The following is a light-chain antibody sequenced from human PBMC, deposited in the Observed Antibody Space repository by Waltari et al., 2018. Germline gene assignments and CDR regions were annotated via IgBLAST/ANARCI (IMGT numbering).Light chain of an antibody. CDR1: QHSAGY. Sequence: AIRLTQSPSSVSASAGDRVTITCRASQHSAGYLAWYQQKPGKAPKLLIFGASTLQRGVPSRFSGSGSGTDFTLTISYLQSEDFATYYCQHFYSYPQTFGQGTKVELK. J-gene: IGKJ1*01. V-gene: IGKV1-8*01. CDR3: QHFYSYPQT. CDR2: GAS.